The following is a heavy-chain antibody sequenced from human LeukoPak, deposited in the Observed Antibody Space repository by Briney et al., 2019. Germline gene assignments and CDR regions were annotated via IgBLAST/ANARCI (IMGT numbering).Heavy chain of an antibody. CDR3: ARDDPVTTSSPFDY. V-gene: IGHV3-30*04. Sequence: GGSLRLSCAASGFTFSPYAMHWVRQAPGKGLEWVAVISSDGSNKYYADSVKGRFTISRGNSKNTLYLQMNSLRVEDTAVYYCARDDPVTTSSPFDYWGQGTLVTVSS. CDR2: ISSDGSNK. CDR1: GFTFSPYA. D-gene: IGHD4-17*01. J-gene: IGHJ4*02.